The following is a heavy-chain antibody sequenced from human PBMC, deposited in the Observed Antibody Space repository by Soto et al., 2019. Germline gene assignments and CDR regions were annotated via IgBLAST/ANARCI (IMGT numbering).Heavy chain of an antibody. CDR1: GFTFITYA. CDR2: ISGSGGST. Sequence: EVQLLDSGGGLVQPGGSLRLSCAASGFTFITYAMSWVRQAPGKGLAWVSIISGSGGSTYYPDSVKGRFTISRDNSKNTLYLQMNSLRAADTAVYYCAKLPAAQSYFDFWGQGTLVTVSS. D-gene: IGHD2-2*01. V-gene: IGHV3-23*01. J-gene: IGHJ4*02. CDR3: AKLPAAQSYFDF.